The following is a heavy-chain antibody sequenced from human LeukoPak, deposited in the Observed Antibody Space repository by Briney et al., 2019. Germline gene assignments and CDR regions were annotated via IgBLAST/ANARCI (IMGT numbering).Heavy chain of an antibody. CDR3: ARELTSRRWFDP. V-gene: IGHV1-2*02. CDR2: INPNTGGT. CDR1: GYTFTGYS. J-gene: IGHJ5*02. Sequence: ASVKVSCKASGYTFTGYSMHWVRQAPGQGLEWMGWINPNTGGTNYAQKLQGRVTMTRDTSISTAYMELSRLRSDDTAVYYCARELTSRRWFDPWGQGTLVTVSS.